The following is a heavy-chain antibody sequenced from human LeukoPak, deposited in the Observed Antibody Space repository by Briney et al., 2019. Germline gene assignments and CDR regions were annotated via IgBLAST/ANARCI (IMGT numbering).Heavy chain of an antibody. CDR2: FYYSGST. V-gene: IGHV4-4*02. J-gene: IGHJ4*02. Sequence: PSETLSLTCAVSGGSISSSNWWSWVRQPPGKGLEWIGYFYYSGSTSYSPSLKSRVTISVDTSKNQFSLKLSSVTAADTAVYYCARDRRGYSYGYYFDYWGQGTLVTVSS. CDR3: ARDRRGYSYGYYFDY. D-gene: IGHD5-18*01. CDR1: GGSISSSNW.